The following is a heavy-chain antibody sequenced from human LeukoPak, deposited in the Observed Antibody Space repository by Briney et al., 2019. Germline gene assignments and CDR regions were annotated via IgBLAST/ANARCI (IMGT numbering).Heavy chain of an antibody. J-gene: IGHJ4*02. Sequence: GGSLRLSCAASGFTVSSNYMSWVRQAPGKGLVWVSVIHTGGTTYYSDPVKGRFTISRDNSKNTLYLQMNGLRTEDTAVYYCARGTPSYSSSQNYFDYWGQGTLVTVSS. CDR3: ARGTPSYSSSQNYFDY. D-gene: IGHD6-6*01. CDR2: IHTGGTT. V-gene: IGHV3-66*02. CDR1: GFTVSSNY.